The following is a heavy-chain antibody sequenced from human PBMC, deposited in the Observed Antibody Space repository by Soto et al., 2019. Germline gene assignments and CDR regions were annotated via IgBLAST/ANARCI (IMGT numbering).Heavy chain of an antibody. CDR2: ISYNEET. Sequence: PSETLSLTCTVSGGSTSRYFWNWIRQSPRKGLEWIGYISYNEETNYNPSLKGRVTISLDTSKNQYSLRLTSVTTADTALYYCATGRVYYGSEYWGQGTLVTVSS. CDR3: ATGRVYYGSEY. J-gene: IGHJ4*02. D-gene: IGHD3-10*01. V-gene: IGHV4-59*01. CDR1: GGSTSRYF.